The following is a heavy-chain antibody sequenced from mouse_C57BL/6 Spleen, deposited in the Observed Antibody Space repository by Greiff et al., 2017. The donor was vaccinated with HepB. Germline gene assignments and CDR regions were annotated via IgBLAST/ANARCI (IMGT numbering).Heavy chain of an antibody. J-gene: IGHJ4*01. V-gene: IGHV2-9-1*01. CDR2: IWTGGGT. Sequence: VHLVESGPGLVAPSQSLSITCTVSGFSLTSYAISWVRQPPGKGLEWLGVIWTGGGTNYNSALKSRLSISKDNSKSQVFLKMNSLQTDDTARYYCARNNPYDGDAMDNWGQGTSVTVSS. CDR1: GFSLTSYA. D-gene: IGHD5-1-1*01. CDR3: ARNNPYDGDAMDN.